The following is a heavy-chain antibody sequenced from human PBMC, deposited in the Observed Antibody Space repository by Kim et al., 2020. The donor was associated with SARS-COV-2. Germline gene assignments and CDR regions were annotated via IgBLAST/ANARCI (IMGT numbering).Heavy chain of an antibody. CDR3: TRGFGSETNY. J-gene: IGHJ4*02. CDR2: T. Sequence: TGYADSVKGRFTISGDNAKNTLYLQMNSLRVEDTAVYYCTRGFGSETNYWGQGSLVIVST. V-gene: IGHV3-74*01. D-gene: IGHD3-10*01.